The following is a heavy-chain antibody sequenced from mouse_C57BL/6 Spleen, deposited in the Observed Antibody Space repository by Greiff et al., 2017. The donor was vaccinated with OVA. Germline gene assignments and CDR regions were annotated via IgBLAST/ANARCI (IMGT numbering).Heavy chain of an antibody. CDR2: IHPNSGST. CDR1: GYTFTSYW. Sequence: QVQLQQPGAELVKPGASVKLSCKASGYTFTSYWMHWVKQRPGQGLEWIGMIHPNSGSTNYNEKFKSKATLTVDKSSSTAYMQLSSLTSEDSAVYYCARRNYDGNVDWYFDVWGTGTTVTVSS. V-gene: IGHV1-64*01. D-gene: IGHD2-1*01. J-gene: IGHJ1*03. CDR3: ARRNYDGNVDWYFDV.